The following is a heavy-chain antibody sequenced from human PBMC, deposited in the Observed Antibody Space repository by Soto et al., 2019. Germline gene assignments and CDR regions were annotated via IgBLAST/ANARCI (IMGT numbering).Heavy chain of an antibody. CDR3: ASVIAAAGNWFDP. CDR2: IYYTGTT. J-gene: IGHJ5*02. CDR1: GGSIRDYY. Sequence: TSETLSLTCTVSGGSIRDYYWGWIRQSPGKGLDWIGYIYYTGTTKYNPSLKSRVTISVDSSKNQFSLKLDSVTAADTAVYYCASVIAAAGNWFDPWGQGTLVTVSS. V-gene: IGHV4-59*08. D-gene: IGHD6-13*01.